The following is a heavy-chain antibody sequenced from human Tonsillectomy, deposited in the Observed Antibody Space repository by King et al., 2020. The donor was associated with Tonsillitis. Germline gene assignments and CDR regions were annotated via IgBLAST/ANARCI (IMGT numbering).Heavy chain of an antibody. CDR2: ISDSGGST. V-gene: IGHV3-23*04. CDR1: GFTFSSYA. D-gene: IGHD4-17*01. Sequence: VQLVESGGGLVQPGGSLRLSCAVSGFTFSSYAMSWVRQAPGKGLEWVSTISDSGGSTYYADSVQGRFTISRDNSKSTLYLQMNSLRAEDTAINYCAKRDGYYWGQGTLVTVSS. J-gene: IGHJ4*02. CDR3: AKRDGYY.